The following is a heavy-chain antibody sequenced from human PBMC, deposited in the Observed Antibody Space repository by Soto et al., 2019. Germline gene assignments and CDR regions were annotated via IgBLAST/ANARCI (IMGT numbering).Heavy chain of an antibody. CDR3: ARVHYSGSYQTDY. CDR1: GFTFSSYS. CDR2: ISSSSSYI. Sequence: GGSLRLSCAASGFTFSSYSMNWVRQAPGKGLEWVSSISSSSSYIYYADSVKGRFTISRDNAKNSLYLQMNSLRAEDTAVYYCARVHYSGSYQTDYRGQGTLVTVSS. D-gene: IGHD1-26*01. V-gene: IGHV3-21*01. J-gene: IGHJ4*02.